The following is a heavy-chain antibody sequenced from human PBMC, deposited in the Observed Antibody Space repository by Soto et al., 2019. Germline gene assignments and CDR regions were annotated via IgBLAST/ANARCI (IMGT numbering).Heavy chain of an antibody. CDR3: ARADGILYYYGMDV. Sequence: QVPLVQSGAEVKKPGASVKVSCKASGYTFTSYAMHWVRQAPGQRLEWMGWINAGNGNTKYSQKFQGRVTITRDTSASTAYMELSSLRSEDTAVYYCARADGILYYYGMDVWGQGTTVTVSS. J-gene: IGHJ6*02. D-gene: IGHD2-21*01. CDR2: INAGNGNT. CDR1: GYTFTSYA. V-gene: IGHV1-3*01.